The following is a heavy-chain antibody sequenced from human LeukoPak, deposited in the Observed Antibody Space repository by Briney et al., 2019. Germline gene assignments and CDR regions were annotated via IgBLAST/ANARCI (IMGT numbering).Heavy chain of an antibody. V-gene: IGHV4-59*01. CDR1: GGSISSYY. J-gene: IGHJ4*02. CDR3: ARGSSSSSWACDY. D-gene: IGHD6-13*01. Sequence: SETLSLTCTVSGGSISSYYWSWIRQPPGKGLEWIGYIYYSGSTNYNPSLESRVTISVDTSKNQFSLKLSSVTAADTAVYYCARGSSSSSWACDYWGQGTLVTVSS. CDR2: IYYSGST.